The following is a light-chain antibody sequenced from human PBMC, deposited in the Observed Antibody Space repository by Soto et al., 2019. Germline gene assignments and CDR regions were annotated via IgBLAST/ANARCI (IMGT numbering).Light chain of an antibody. CDR1: QSLGGVS. Sequence: EIVLAQSPGTLSLSPGERATLSCRASQSLGGVSLAWFQQKPGQSPRLLIYSASNRATGIPDRFSGSGSGTDFTLTISRLEPEDFVVYYCQQNGSLPITFGQGTRLEIK. V-gene: IGKV3-20*01. CDR2: SAS. CDR3: QQNGSLPIT. J-gene: IGKJ5*01.